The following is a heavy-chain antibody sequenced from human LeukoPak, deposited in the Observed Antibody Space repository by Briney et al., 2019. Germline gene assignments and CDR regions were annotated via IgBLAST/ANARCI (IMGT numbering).Heavy chain of an antibody. CDR1: GFTLSTYG. CDR3: ARIDYFYHYMDV. V-gene: IGHV3-30*03. J-gene: IGHJ6*03. Sequence: PGGSLRLSCADSGFTLSTYGMHWVRQAPGKGLEWVAFISYDGSNKYYVDSVKGRFSISRDNSKNTLYLQMNSLRAEDTAVYHCARIDYFYHYMDVWGKGTTVTVSS. CDR2: ISYDGSNK.